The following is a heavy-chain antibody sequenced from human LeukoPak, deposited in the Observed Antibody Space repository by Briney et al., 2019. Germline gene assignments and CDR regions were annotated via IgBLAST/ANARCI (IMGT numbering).Heavy chain of an antibody. D-gene: IGHD2-2*03. Sequence: PLGALRLSCAASGFTFSYYGMHWVRRAPGKGLEWVAVIWYDGSIKYYADSVRGRFTISRDNSRNTLYLQMSSLRVEDTAVYYCASSFSGAGYYYYGMDVWGKGTTVTVSS. CDR2: IWYDGSIK. CDR3: ASSFSGAGYYYYGMDV. CDR1: GFTFSYYG. V-gene: IGHV3-33*01. J-gene: IGHJ6*04.